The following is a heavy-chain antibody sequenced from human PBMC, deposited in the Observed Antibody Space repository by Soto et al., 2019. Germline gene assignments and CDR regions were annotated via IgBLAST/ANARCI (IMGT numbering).Heavy chain of an antibody. Sequence: SETLSLTCTVSGGSISSGDYYWRGIRQPPGKGLEWIGSIYYSRSTYYNPSLKSRVTISVDTSKNQFSLKLSSVTAADTAVHYCAVPYYYDSSGYSYLDYWGQGTLVTVSS. CDR3: AVPYYYDSSGYSYLDY. D-gene: IGHD3-22*01. CDR2: IYYSRST. J-gene: IGHJ4*02. V-gene: IGHV4-30-4*01. CDR1: GGSISSGDYY.